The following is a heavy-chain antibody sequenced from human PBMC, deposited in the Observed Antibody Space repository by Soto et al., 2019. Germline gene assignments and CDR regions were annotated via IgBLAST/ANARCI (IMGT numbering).Heavy chain of an antibody. J-gene: IGHJ5*02. CDR3: ARVVGLYSSSKGPFDP. V-gene: IGHV4-34*01. D-gene: IGHD6-13*01. CDR2: INHSGST. Sequence: ETLSPTCAVYGGSFSGYYWSCIRQPPGKGLEWIGEINHSGSTNYNPSLKSRVTISVDTSKNQFSLKLSSVTAADTAVYYCARVVGLYSSSKGPFDPWGQGTLVTVSS. CDR1: GGSFSGYY.